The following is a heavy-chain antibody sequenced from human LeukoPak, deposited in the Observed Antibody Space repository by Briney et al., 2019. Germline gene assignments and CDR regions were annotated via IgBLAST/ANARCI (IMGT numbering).Heavy chain of an antibody. CDR1: GGSISSGGYY. CDR3: ARGRYDFWSGYYTTVYYYYGMDV. J-gene: IGHJ6*02. V-gene: IGHV4-31*03. CDR2: IYYSGST. Sequence: SETLSLTCTVSGGSISSGGYYWSWIRQHPGKGLEWIGYIYYSGSTNYNPSLRSRVTISVDTSKNQFSLKLSSVTAADTAVYYCARGRYDFWSGYYTTVYYYYGMDVWGQGTTVTVSS. D-gene: IGHD3-3*01.